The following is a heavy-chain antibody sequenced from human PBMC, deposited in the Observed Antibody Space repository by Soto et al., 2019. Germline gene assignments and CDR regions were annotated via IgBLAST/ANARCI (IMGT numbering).Heavy chain of an antibody. J-gene: IGHJ1*01. CDR1: GFTFSSYW. CDR2: ISTDASST. V-gene: IGHV3-74*01. Sequence: EVQLVESGGGLVQPGGSLRLSCAASGFTFSSYWMHWVRQAPGKGLVWVSSISTDASSTSYADPVKGRFTISRDHAKNTLYLQMNSVRAEDTAVYYCARLPNKSPQNWGQGTLVIVSP. CDR3: ARLPNKSPQN.